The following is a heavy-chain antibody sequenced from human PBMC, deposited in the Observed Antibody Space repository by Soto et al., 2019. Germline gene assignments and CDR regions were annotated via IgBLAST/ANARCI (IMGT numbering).Heavy chain of an antibody. CDR1: GFSFSASW. V-gene: IGHV3-74*03. CDR3: ARVTRAETGPDY. D-gene: IGHD6-13*01. CDR2: IRGDGGDT. J-gene: IGHJ4*02. Sequence: EVQLVESGGGLVQPGGSLRVSCSASGFSFSASWMHWVRQSPGKGLVWVSRIRGDGGDTSYADSVKGRFTISRDNAKNTLYLQMNSLRAEDTAVYYCARVTRAETGPDYWGQGTLVTVSS.